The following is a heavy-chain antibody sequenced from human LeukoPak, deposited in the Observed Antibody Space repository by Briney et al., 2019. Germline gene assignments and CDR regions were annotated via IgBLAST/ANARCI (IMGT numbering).Heavy chain of an antibody. CDR3: ARLYYYGSGSYYKALYYFDY. Sequence: PSETLSLTCAVYGGSFSGYYWSWIRQPPGKGLEWIGEINHSGSTNYNPSLKSRVTISVDTSKNQFSLKLSSVIAADTAVYYCARLYYYGSGSYYKALYYFDYWGQGTLVTVSS. CDR1: GGSFSGYY. D-gene: IGHD3-10*01. V-gene: IGHV4-34*01. J-gene: IGHJ4*02. CDR2: INHSGST.